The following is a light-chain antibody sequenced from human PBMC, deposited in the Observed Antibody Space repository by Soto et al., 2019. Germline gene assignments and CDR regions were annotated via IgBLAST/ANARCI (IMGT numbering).Light chain of an antibody. Sequence: DIQMTQSPSSLSASVGDRVTITCRASESISRHLNWYQQKPGKAPKLLIYAASSLQNGVPSRFSGSGSGTDFTLTISNLQPEDLATYYCQQSYSTLSLTFGQGTRLEIK. J-gene: IGKJ5*01. CDR1: ESISRH. V-gene: IGKV1-39*01. CDR2: AAS. CDR3: QQSYSTLSLT.